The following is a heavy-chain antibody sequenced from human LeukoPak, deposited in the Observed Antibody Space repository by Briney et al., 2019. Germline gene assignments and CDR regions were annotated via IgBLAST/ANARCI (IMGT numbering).Heavy chain of an antibody. CDR2: ISGTGDVS. CDR3: ARGLRFLEWLSIPPDY. CDR1: GFTSSDYS. Sequence: PGGSLRLSCAASGFTSSDYSMRWVRQAPGKGLEWVSSISGTGDVSKYADSVKGRFTISRDNSKNTLYLQVNSLRAEETAVYYCARGLRFLEWLSIPPDYWGQGTLVTVSS. D-gene: IGHD3-3*01. J-gene: IGHJ4*02. V-gene: IGHV3-23*01.